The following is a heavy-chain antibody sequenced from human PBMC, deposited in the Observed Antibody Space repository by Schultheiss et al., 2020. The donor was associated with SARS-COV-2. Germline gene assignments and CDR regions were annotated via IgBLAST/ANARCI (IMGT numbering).Heavy chain of an antibody. J-gene: IGHJ4*02. CDR2: ISYDGSNK. V-gene: IGHV3-30-3*01. CDR3: ARDFTYYLDY. CDR1: GFTFSNAW. Sequence: GGSLRLSCAASGFTFSNAWMNWVRQAPGKGLEWVAVISYDGSNKYYADSVKGRFTISRDNSKNTLYLQMNSLRAEDTAVYYCARDFTYYLDYWGQGTLVTVSS.